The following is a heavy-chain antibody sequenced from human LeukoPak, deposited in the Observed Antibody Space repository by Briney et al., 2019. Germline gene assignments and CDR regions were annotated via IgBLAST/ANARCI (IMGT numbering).Heavy chain of an antibody. Sequence: GESLKISCKGSGYSFTSYWIGWVRQMPGKGLEWMGIIYPGDSDTRYSPSFQGQVTISADKSISTAYLQWSSLKASDTAMYYCARLAVVYVAGTFRAFDIWGQGTMVTVSS. CDR3: ARLAVVYVAGTFRAFDI. CDR1: GYSFTSYW. D-gene: IGHD6-19*01. J-gene: IGHJ3*02. CDR2: IYPGDSDT. V-gene: IGHV5-51*01.